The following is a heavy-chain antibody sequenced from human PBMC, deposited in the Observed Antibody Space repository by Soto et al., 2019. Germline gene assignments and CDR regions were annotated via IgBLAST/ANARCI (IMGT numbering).Heavy chain of an antibody. Sequence: QVQLVESGGGVVQPGRSLRLSCAASGFTFSSYGMHWVRQAPGKGLEWVAVIWYDGSNKYYADSVKGRFTISRDNSKNTLYLQMNSLRAEDTAVYYCARDLRPYGDYFGYWGQGTLVTVSS. D-gene: IGHD4-17*01. J-gene: IGHJ4*02. CDR1: GFTFSSYG. V-gene: IGHV3-33*01. CDR2: IWYDGSNK. CDR3: ARDLRPYGDYFGY.